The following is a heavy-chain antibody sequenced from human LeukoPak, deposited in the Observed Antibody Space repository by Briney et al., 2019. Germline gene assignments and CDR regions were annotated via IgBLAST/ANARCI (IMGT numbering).Heavy chain of an antibody. Sequence: PSETLTLTCTVSSGSISSGDYYWSGIRQPPGKGLEWIGYISYSGSTYYNPSLKSRVTISVDTSKKQFSLKLSSVTAADTAVYYCARRVIGQPDAFDYWGQGTLVTVSS. J-gene: IGHJ4*02. CDR2: ISYSGST. V-gene: IGHV4-30-4*01. CDR3: ARRVIGQPDAFDY. D-gene: IGHD1-1*01. CDR1: SGSISSGDYY.